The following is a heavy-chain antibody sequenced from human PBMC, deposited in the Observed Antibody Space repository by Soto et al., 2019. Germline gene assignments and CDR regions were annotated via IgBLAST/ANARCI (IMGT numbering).Heavy chain of an antibody. D-gene: IGHD2-8*01. CDR3: AKDLLMVYAGGPA. Sequence: PGGSLRLSCAASGFTFSSYGMHWVRQAPGKGLEWVAVISYDGSNKYYADSVKGRFTISRDNSKNTLYLQMNSLRAEDTAVYYRAKDLLMVYAGGPAWGQGALVTVSS. J-gene: IGHJ4*02. CDR2: ISYDGSNK. CDR1: GFTFSSYG. V-gene: IGHV3-30*18.